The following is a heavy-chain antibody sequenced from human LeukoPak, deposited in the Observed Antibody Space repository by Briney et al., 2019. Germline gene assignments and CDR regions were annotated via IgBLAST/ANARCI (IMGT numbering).Heavy chain of an antibody. J-gene: IGHJ6*03. CDR2: IYYSGST. CDR1: GGSISSYY. D-gene: IGHD2-2*01. V-gene: IGHV4-59*01. CDR3: ARVTKTYSYYMDV. Sequence: PSETLSLTCTVSGGSISSYYWSWIRQPPGKGLEWIGYIYYSGSTNYNPSLKSRVTISVDTSKNQFSLKLSSVTAADTAVYYCARVTKTYSYYMDVWGKGTTVTVSS.